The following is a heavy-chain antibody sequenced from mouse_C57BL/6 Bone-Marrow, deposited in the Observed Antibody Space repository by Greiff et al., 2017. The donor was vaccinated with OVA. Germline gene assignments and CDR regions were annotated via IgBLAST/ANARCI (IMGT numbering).Heavy chain of an antibody. CDR1: GYTFTSYG. CDR3: ARERVFDYGSSDY. D-gene: IGHD1-1*01. CDR2: TYPRSGNT. V-gene: IGHV1-81*01. Sequence: QVQLKESGAELARPGASVKLSCKASGYTFTSYGISWVKQRTGQGLEWIGETYPRSGNTYYNEKFKGKATLTADKSSSTAYMELRSLTSEDSAVYFCARERVFDYGSSDYWGEGTTLTVSS. J-gene: IGHJ2*01.